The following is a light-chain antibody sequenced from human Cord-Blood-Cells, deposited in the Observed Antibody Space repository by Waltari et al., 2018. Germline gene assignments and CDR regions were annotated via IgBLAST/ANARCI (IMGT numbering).Light chain of an antibody. V-gene: IGKV3-20*01. CDR1: QSVSRSY. CDR3: QQYGSSPPWT. CDR2: GAS. J-gene: IGKJ1*01. Sequence: EIVLPQSPGTLSLSPGERATLSCRASQSVSRSYLAWYPQKPGQAPRLLIYGASSRATGIPDRFSGSGSGTDFTLTISRLEPEDFAVYYCQQYGSSPPWTFGQGTKVEIK.